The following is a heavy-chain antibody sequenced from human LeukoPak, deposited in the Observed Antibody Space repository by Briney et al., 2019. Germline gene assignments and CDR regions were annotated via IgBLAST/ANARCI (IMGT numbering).Heavy chain of an antibody. CDR2: IYSGGST. D-gene: IGHD3-9*01. Sequence: GGSLRLPCAASGFTVSSNYMSWVRQAPGKGLEWVSVIYSGGSTYYADSVKGRFTISRHNSKNTLYLQMNSLRAEDTAVYYCARDSGPDILTGYPTYGMDVWGQGTTVTVSS. V-gene: IGHV3-53*04. CDR3: ARDSGPDILTGYPTYGMDV. CDR1: GFTVSSNY. J-gene: IGHJ6*02.